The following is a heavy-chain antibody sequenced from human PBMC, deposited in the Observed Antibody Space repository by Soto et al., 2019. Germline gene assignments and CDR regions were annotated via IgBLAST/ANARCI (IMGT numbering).Heavy chain of an antibody. CDR3: ASWAGYSN. CDR2: MNPNSGNT. CDR1: GYTLTNYD. Sequence: QVQLVQSGAEVKKPGASVKVSCKASGYTLTNYDINWVRQATGQGLEWMGWMNPNSGNTGYAQKLQGRVTMTRDTSIGTAYMELSSLRSEDTAVYYCASWAGYSNWGQGTLVTVSS. D-gene: IGHD3-9*01. J-gene: IGHJ4*02. V-gene: IGHV1-8*01.